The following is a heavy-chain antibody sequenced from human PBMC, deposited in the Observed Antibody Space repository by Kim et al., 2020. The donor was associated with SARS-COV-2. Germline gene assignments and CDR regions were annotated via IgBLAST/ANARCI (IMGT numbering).Heavy chain of an antibody. Sequence: RSEMYNDYTVSMKRRVTIDPDTSKNPFSLQLNSVTPEDTAVYYCARNFDYWGPGTLVTVSS. V-gene: IGHV6-1*01. CDR2: RSEMYN. CDR3: ARNFDY. J-gene: IGHJ4*02.